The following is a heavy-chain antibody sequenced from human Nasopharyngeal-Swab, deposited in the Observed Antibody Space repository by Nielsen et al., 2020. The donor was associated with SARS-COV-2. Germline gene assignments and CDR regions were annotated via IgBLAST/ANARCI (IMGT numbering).Heavy chain of an antibody. J-gene: IGHJ5*02. D-gene: IGHD4-17*01. V-gene: IGHV1-2*06. CDR3: ARALSARTTFNCLGP. CDR2: IDPNTGGT. CDR1: GYIFTDYY. Sequence: ASVKVSRKTSGYIFTDYYIHWVRQAPGQGLEWMGRIDPNTGGTSSAQIFQGRVTMTRDTSISTVYIEVTSLTSDDTAVYYCARALSARTTFNCLGPWGQGTLVTVSS.